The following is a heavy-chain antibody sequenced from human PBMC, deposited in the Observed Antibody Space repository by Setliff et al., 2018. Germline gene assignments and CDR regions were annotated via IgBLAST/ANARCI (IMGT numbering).Heavy chain of an antibody. CDR1: GYSFSDSA. CDR3: ARAGLAAAGRKGVFDH. CDR2: INPGGLSS. J-gene: IGHJ4*02. Sequence: ASVKVSCKASGYSFSDSAVSWVRQAPGQGLEWMGIINPGGLSSSSTQKFEGRVTMTRDTSTSTVYMELNSLTSDDTAVYYCARAGLAAAGRKGVFDHWGQGTLVTVSS. V-gene: IGHV1-46*01. D-gene: IGHD6-25*01.